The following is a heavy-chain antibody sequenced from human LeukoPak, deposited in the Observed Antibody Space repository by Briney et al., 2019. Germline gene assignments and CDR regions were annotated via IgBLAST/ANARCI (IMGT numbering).Heavy chain of an antibody. J-gene: IGHJ4*02. Sequence: ASVKVSCKASGYTFTGYYMHWVRQALGQGLEWMGWINPNSGGTNYAQKFQGRVTMTRDTSISTAYMELSRLRSDDTAVYYCARVEAGITMNFDYWGQGTLVTVSS. V-gene: IGHV1-2*02. D-gene: IGHD3-22*01. CDR1: GYTFTGYY. CDR2: INPNSGGT. CDR3: ARVEAGITMNFDY.